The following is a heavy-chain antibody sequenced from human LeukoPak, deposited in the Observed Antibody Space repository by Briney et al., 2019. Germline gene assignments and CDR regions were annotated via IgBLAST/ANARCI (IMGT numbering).Heavy chain of an antibody. CDR1: GFTVSSNY. D-gene: IGHD5-18*01. Sequence: GGSLRLSCAASGFTVSSNYMSWVRQAQGKGLEWVSGISWNSGSIGYADSVKGRFTISRDNAKNSLYLQMNSLRAEDTALYYCAKGGYSYGYALHFDYWGQGTLVTVSS. CDR3: AKGGYSYGYALHFDY. CDR2: ISWNSGSI. J-gene: IGHJ4*02. V-gene: IGHV3-9*01.